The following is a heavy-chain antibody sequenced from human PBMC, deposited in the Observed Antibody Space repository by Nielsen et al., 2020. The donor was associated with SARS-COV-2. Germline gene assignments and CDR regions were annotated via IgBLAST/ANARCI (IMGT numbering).Heavy chain of an antibody. Sequence: ASVKVSCNASGYTFSNYAMHWVRQAPGQRLELMGWINAGYGNTKYSQKFQGRVTITRDTSASTAYLELSSLRSEDTAVYFCAREGSSWSFDYWGQGTLVTVSS. CDR3: AREGSSWSFDY. CDR2: INAGYGNT. V-gene: IGHV1-3*01. CDR1: GYTFSNYA. J-gene: IGHJ4*02. D-gene: IGHD6-13*01.